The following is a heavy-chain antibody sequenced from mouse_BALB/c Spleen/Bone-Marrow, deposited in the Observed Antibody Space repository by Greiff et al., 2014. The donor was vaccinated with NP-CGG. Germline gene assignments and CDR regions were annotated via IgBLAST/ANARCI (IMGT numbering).Heavy chain of an antibody. CDR3: ARSEGNYAMDY. Sequence: QVQLQQSGAELARPGASVKLSCKASGYTFTSYWMQWVKQRPGQGLEWIGAIYPGDGDTRYTQKFKGKATLTADKSSSTAYMQLSSLASADSAVYYCARSEGNYAMDYWGQGTSVTVSS. J-gene: IGHJ4*01. CDR2: IYPGDGDT. CDR1: GYTFTSYW. V-gene: IGHV1-87*01.